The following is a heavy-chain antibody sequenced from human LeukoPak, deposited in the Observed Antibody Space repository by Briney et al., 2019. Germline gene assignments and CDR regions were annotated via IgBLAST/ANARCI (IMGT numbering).Heavy chain of an antibody. CDR2: ISSSSSYI. V-gene: IGHV3-21*04. CDR1: GFTFSSYS. J-gene: IGHJ4*02. CDR3: AKASTYYCSGGTCYEN. D-gene: IGHD2-15*01. Sequence: GGSLRLSCAASGFTFSSYSMNWVRQAPGKGLEWVSSISSSSSYIYYADSVKGRFTISRDNSKNTLYLQMNSLRAEDTAVYYCAKASTYYCSGGTCYENWGQGTLVTVSS.